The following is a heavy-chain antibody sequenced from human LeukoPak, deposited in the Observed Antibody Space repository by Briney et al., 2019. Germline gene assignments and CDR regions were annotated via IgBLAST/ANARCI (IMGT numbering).Heavy chain of an antibody. D-gene: IGHD2-21*01. CDR1: GGSFSGYY. CDR3: ARESIPFDAFDI. Sequence: SETLSLTCAVYGGSFSGYYWSWIRQPPGKGLEWIGEINHSGSTYYNPSLKSRVTISVDRSKNQFSLKLSSMTAADTAVYYCARESIPFDAFDIWGQGTMVTVSS. J-gene: IGHJ3*02. V-gene: IGHV4-34*01. CDR2: INHSGST.